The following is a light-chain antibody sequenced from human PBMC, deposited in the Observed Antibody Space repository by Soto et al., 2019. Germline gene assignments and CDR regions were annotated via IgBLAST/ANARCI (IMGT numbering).Light chain of an antibody. CDR1: QNINKW. CDR3: QQYYISWS. CDR2: DAS. V-gene: IGKV1-5*01. Sequence: DIQMTQSPSTLSASVGDRVVITCRASQNINKWLAWYQQKPGKAPKFLIYDASTLETGVPSRFSGSGSGTEFTLTISSLQPEDFATYSCQQYYISWSFGQGTKVDIK. J-gene: IGKJ1*01.